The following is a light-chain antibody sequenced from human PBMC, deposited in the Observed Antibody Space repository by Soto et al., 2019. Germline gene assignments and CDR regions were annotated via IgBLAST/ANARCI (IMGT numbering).Light chain of an antibody. Sequence: DIVMTQSPDSLAVSLGERATINCKSSQSVLYRSNSQNYLGWYQQKPGQPPRLLIYWASTRESGVPDRFSGSGSGTDFTLTISSLQPDDFATYYCQQYNTYWTFGQGTKVDIK. CDR3: QQYNTYWT. V-gene: IGKV4-1*01. J-gene: IGKJ1*01. CDR2: WAS. CDR1: QSVLYRSNSQNY.